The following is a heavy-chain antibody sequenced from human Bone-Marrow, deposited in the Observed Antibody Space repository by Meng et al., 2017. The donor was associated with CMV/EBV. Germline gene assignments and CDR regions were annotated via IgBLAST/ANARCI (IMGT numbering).Heavy chain of an antibody. CDR1: GFTFSNAW. CDR2: ISYDGSNK. Sequence: GESLKISCAASGFTFSNAWMSWVRQAPGKGLEWVAVISYDGSNKYYADSVKGRFTISRDNSKNTLYLQMNSLRAEDTAVYYCARDLLWTLYSSGWPSAGYWGQGTLVTVSS. J-gene: IGHJ4*02. CDR3: ARDLLWTLYSSGWPSAGY. V-gene: IGHV3-30-3*01. D-gene: IGHD6-19*01.